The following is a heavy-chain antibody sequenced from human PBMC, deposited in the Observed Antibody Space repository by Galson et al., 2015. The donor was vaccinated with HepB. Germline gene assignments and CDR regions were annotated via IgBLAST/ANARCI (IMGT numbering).Heavy chain of an antibody. Sequence: QSGAEVKEPGESLKISCKASGYTFTSYGISWVRQAPGQGLEWMGWISAYNGNTNYAQKPQDRVTMTTDTSTSTADMELRSLRSDDTAVYYCATYGSGPYRGEGDYWGQGTLVTVSS. CDR1: GYTFTSYG. CDR2: ISAYNGNT. V-gene: IGHV1-18*01. D-gene: IGHD3-10*01. CDR3: ATYGSGPYRGEGDY. J-gene: IGHJ4*02.